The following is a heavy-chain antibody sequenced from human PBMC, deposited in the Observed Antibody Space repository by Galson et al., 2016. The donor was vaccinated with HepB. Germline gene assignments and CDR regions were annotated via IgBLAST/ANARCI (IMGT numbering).Heavy chain of an antibody. J-gene: IGHJ4*02. CDR3: AREDDGSSWFLDD. CDR1: GFSFSDYS. D-gene: IGHD6-13*01. Sequence: SLRLSCAASGFSFSDYSMNWVRQAPGKGLQCVASISRSSAFIHYADSAKGRFTISRDNAQNFLFLEIDRPKADVTAVYYCAREDDGSSWFLDDWGQGTLVTVSS. V-gene: IGHV3-21*06. CDR2: ISRSSAFI.